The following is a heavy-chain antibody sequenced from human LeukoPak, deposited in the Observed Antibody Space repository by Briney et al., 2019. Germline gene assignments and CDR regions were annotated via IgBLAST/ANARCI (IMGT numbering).Heavy chain of an antibody. CDR1: GGSFSGYY. V-gene: IGHV4-34*01. Sequence: SETLSLTCAVYGGSFSGYYWSWIRQPPGKGLEWIGEINHSGSTNYNPSLKSRVTISVDTSKNQLSLKLSSVTAADTAVYYCARKYCTNGVCPRLFDYWGQGTLVTVSS. CDR2: INHSGST. J-gene: IGHJ4*02. D-gene: IGHD2-8*01. CDR3: ARKYCTNGVCPRLFDY.